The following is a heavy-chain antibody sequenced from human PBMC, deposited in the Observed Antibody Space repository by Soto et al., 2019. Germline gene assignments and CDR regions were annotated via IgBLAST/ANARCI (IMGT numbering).Heavy chain of an antibody. CDR1: GFTFSNAW. D-gene: IGHD3-3*01. CDR2: IKSKTDGGTT. Sequence: GGSLRLSCAASGFTFSNAWMSWVRQAPGKGLEWVGRIKSKTDGGTTDYAAPVKGRFTISRDDSKNTLYLQMNSLKTEDTAVYYCTTDPGITIFGVAGSTAAFDIWDQGTMVTVSS. J-gene: IGHJ3*02. V-gene: IGHV3-15*01. CDR3: TTDPGITIFGVAGSTAAFDI.